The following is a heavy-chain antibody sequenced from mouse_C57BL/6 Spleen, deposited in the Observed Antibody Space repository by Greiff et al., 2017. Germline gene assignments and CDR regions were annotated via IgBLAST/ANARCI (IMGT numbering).Heavy chain of an antibody. D-gene: IGHD1-1*01. CDR2: INPNNGGT. Sequence: EVQLQESGPELVKPGASVKMSCKASGYTFTDYNMHWVKQSHGKSLEWIGYINPNNGGTSYNQKFKGKATLTVNKSSSTAYMELRSLTSEDSAVYYCASYYYGRGFDYWGQGTTLTVSS. J-gene: IGHJ2*01. V-gene: IGHV1-22*01. CDR3: ASYYYGRGFDY. CDR1: GYTFTDYN.